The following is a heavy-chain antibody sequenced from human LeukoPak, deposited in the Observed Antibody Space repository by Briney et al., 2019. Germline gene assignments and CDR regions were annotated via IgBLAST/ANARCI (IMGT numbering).Heavy chain of an antibody. CDR3: ARDLDY. CDR2: IKQDGSEK. V-gene: IGHV3-7*01. J-gene: IGHJ4*02. CDR1: GFSFGSYW. Sequence: PGGSLRLSCAASGFSFGSYWMSWVRQAPGKGPEWVANIKQDGSEKYYVDSVKGRFTISRDNAKNSLFLQMNSLRAEDTAVYYCARDLDYWGQGSLVTVSS.